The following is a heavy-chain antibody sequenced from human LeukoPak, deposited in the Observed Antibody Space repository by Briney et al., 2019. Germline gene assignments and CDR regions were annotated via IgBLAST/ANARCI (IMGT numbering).Heavy chain of an antibody. CDR1: GGSISSSSYY. J-gene: IGHJ4*02. D-gene: IGHD3-9*01. V-gene: IGHV4-61*05. CDR3: ARAGYDILTGYPYYFDY. CDR2: IYYSGST. Sequence: SETLSLTCTVSGGSISSSSYYWGWIRQPPGKGLEWIGYIYYSGSTNYNPSLKSRVTISVDTSKNQFSLKLSSVTAADTAVYYCARAGYDILTGYPYYFDYWGQGTLVTVSS.